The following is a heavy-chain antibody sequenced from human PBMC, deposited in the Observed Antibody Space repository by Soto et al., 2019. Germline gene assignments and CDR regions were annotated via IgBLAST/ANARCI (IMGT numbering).Heavy chain of an antibody. D-gene: IGHD3-10*02. Sequence: GESLRDSCNGSGGKTAPTALIWFRQVPGKGLEWVATISGTGPSKYYTDSMKSRVIISRDNSRNTLYLQMNSLRAEDTAIYYCVFFLCYDAHRDVTYF. CDR3: VFFLCYDAHRDVTYF. V-gene: IGHV3-23*01. CDR1: GGKTAPTA. J-gene: IGHJ1*01. CDR2: ISGTGPSK.